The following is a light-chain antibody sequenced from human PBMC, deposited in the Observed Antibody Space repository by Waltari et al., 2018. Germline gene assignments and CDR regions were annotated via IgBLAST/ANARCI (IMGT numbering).Light chain of an antibody. Sequence: DIQMTQSPTSLSASVGDRVTITCRASQSISPYLNWYQQKPGKAPNLLIHTASTLESGVPSRFSGGGSGTEFTLTISSLQPEDSATYFCQQKYSPPWTFGQGTKVEI. CDR2: TAS. CDR3: QQKYSPPWT. J-gene: IGKJ1*01. V-gene: IGKV1-39*01. CDR1: QSISPY.